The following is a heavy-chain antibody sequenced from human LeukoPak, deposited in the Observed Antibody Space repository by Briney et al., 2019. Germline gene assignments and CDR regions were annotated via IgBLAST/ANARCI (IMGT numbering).Heavy chain of an antibody. Sequence: GGSLRLSCTASGFSFSTYSMTWVRQGPGKGLEWVSSIYNSGSKTFYADSVKGRFTISRDNSKNTLYLQMNSLTAEDTAIYYCSKDVVPNSGWDLDYWGQGTLVTVSS. J-gene: IGHJ4*02. D-gene: IGHD6-19*01. CDR2: IYNSGSKT. V-gene: IGHV3-23*05. CDR1: GFSFSTYS. CDR3: SKDVVPNSGWDLDY.